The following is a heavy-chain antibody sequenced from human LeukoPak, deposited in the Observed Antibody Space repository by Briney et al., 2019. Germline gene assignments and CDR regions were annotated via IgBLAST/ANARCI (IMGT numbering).Heavy chain of an antibody. CDR3: ARQTAMGRSGDY. J-gene: IGHJ4*02. V-gene: IGHV5-51*01. D-gene: IGHD5-18*01. CDR2: IDPSDSET. CDR1: GYSFTSYW. Sequence: GESLKISCKASGYSFTSYWIGWVRPMPGKGLEWMGIIDPSDSETRYTPSFQGQVTISVDKSLTTADLQWNSLKASDTAMYYCARQTAMGRSGDYWGQGTLVTVSS.